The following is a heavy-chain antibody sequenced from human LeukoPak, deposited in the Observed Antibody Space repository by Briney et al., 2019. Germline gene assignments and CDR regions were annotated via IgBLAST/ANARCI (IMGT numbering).Heavy chain of an antibody. V-gene: IGHV3-23*01. CDR3: AKFESDFWNGYPNDVLHV. D-gene: IGHD3-3*01. Sequence: TGGSLRLSCAASGFTFSNYVMSWVRQAPAKGLEWVSSLSGSATGGSTYYADSVKGRFTISRDNSKNTLYLEMNSLRAEDTAIYYCAKFESDFWNGYPNDVLHVWGQGTMVTVSS. CDR1: GFTFSNYV. CDR2: LSGSATGGST. J-gene: IGHJ3*01.